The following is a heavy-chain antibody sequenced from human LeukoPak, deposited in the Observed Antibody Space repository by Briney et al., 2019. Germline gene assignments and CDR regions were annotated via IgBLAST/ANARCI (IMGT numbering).Heavy chain of an antibody. J-gene: IGHJ4*02. CDR2: ISSSSSYI. V-gene: IGHV3-21*01. CDR3: ARGTMFPYYFDY. Sequence: GGSLRLSCAASGSKFSSYSMKRVRQAPGKGLEWVSFISSSSSYIYYADSLKGRFTISRDNAKNSLYLQMNSLRAEDTAVYYCARGTMFPYYFDYWGQGTLVTVSS. D-gene: IGHD3-10*02. CDR1: GSKFSSYS.